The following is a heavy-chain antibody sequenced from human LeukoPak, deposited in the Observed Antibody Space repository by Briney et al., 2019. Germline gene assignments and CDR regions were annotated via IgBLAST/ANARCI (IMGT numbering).Heavy chain of an antibody. V-gene: IGHV4-59*01. CDR3: ARHGWHAWYFDL. Sequence: SETLSLTCPVSGGSISSYYWSWIRQPPGKGLEWIGYIYYSGSTNYNPSLKSRVTISVDTSKNQFSLKLSSVTAADTAVYYCARHGWHAWYFDLWGRGTLVTVSS. CDR1: GGSISSYY. CDR2: IYYSGST. J-gene: IGHJ2*01. D-gene: IGHD6-19*01.